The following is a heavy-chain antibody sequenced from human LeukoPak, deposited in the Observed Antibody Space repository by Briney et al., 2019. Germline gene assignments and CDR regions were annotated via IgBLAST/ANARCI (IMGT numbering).Heavy chain of an antibody. CDR3: ANSLRSMVPSGSDY. Sequence: GGSLRLSCAASGFTFSSYAMSWVRQAPGKGLEWVSSISGTGGSTYYADSVKGRFSISRDNSRNTLYLQMNTLRAEDTAVYYCANSLRSMVPSGSDYWGQGTLVTVSS. D-gene: IGHD3-10*01. V-gene: IGHV3-23*01. CDR1: GFTFSSYA. CDR2: ISGTGGST. J-gene: IGHJ4*02.